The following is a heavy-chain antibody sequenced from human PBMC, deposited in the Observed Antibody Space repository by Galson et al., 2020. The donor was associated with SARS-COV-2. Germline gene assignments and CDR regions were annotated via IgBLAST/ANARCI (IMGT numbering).Heavy chain of an antibody. CDR2: IYYSGST. CDR1: GGSISSSSYY. D-gene: IGHD3-9*01. J-gene: IGHJ6*02. V-gene: IGHV4-39*01. Sequence: ASETLSLTCTVSGGSISSSSYYWGWIRQPPGKGLEWIGSIYYSGSTYYNPSLKSRVTISVDTSKNQFSLKLSSVTAADTAVYYCAFPRGPHCAILTGLTSSGYYYGMDVWGQGTTVTVSS. CDR3: AFPRGPHCAILTGLTSSGYYYGMDV.